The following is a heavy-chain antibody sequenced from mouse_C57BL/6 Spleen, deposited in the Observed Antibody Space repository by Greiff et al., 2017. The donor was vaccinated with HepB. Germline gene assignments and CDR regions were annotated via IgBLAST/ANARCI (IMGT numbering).Heavy chain of an antibody. Sequence: VMLVESGAELARPGASVKLSCKASGYTFTSYGISWVKQRTGQGLEWIGEIYPRSGNTYYNEKFKGKATLTADESSSTAYMELRSLTSEDSAVYFGARWDYDYDERLDYWGQGTTLTVSS. V-gene: IGHV1-81*01. CDR2: IYPRSGNT. CDR3: ARWDYDYDERLDY. J-gene: IGHJ2*01. CDR1: GYTFTSYG. D-gene: IGHD2-4*01.